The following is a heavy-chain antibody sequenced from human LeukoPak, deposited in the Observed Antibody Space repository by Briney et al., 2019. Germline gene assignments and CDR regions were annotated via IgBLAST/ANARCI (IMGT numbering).Heavy chain of an antibody. V-gene: IGHV3-74*01. J-gene: IGHJ4*02. CDR2: IDSDGSDT. CDR3: ASCVAVPGLPDY. D-gene: IGHD6-19*01. CDR1: GFTFSSYW. Sequence: GGSLRLSCAASGFTFSSYWMYWVRQAPGKGLVWVSRIDSDGSDTSYADSVQGRFTISRDNAKNTLYLQMNSLRAEDTAVYYCASCVAVPGLPDYWGQGTLVTVSS.